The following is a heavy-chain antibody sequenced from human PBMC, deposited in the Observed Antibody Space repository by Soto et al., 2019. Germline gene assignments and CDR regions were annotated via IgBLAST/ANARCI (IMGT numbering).Heavy chain of an antibody. CDR1: GYSFTSYW. J-gene: IGHJ3*02. CDR3: ARLRDTEEGGFDI. Sequence: GESLKISCKGSGYSFTSYWIGWVRQMPGKGLEWMGIIYPGDSYTNYSPSFQGHVTISADKSISTAYLQWSSLKASDTAMYYCARLRDTEEGGFDIWGQGTMVTVSS. CDR2: IYPGDSYT. V-gene: IGHV5-51*01.